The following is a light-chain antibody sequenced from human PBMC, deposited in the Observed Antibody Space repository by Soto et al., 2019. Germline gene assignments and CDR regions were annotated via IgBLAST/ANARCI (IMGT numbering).Light chain of an antibody. CDR3: QQRNIWPPVT. V-gene: IGKV3-11*01. Sequence: IVLTQSLATLSLYPGERATLSCRASPSVTNFLACYQQKPGQAPRLLIYGAFNRATGIPARFSGSGSGTDFTLTISSLEPEDSAIYYCQQRNIWPPVTFGHVTRLENK. CDR1: PSVTNF. CDR2: GAF. J-gene: IGKJ5*01.